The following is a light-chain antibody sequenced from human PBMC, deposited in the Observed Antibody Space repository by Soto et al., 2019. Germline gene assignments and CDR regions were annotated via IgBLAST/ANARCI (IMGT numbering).Light chain of an antibody. V-gene: IGLV2-14*01. J-gene: IGLJ2*01. Sequence: QSVLTQPASVSGSPGQSITISCSGTSSDVGGYIYVSWYQQHPGKAPKLMIYEVSNRPSGVSNRFSGSKSGNTASLTISGLQAEDEADYYCSSYKSGSRVVFGGGTKLTVL. CDR3: SSYKSGSRVV. CDR2: EVS. CDR1: SSDVGGYIY.